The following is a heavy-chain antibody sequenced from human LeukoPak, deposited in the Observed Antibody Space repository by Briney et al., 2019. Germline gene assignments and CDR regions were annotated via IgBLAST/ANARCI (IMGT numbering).Heavy chain of an antibody. CDR1: GGSFSGYY. CDR2: INHSGST. CDR3: ARAVSDYDFWSGFGYYYYYMDV. D-gene: IGHD3-3*01. Sequence: SETLSLTCAVYGGSFSGYYWSWIRRPPGKGLEWIGEINHSGSTNYNPSLKSRVTISVDTSKNQFSLKLSSVTAADTAVYYCARAVSDYDFWSGFGYYYYYMDVWGKGTTVTVSS. V-gene: IGHV4-34*01. J-gene: IGHJ6*03.